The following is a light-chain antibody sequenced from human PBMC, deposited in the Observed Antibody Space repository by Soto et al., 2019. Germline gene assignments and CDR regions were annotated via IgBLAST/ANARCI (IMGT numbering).Light chain of an antibody. CDR3: QQYNPSSRT. CDR1: QSISTW. J-gene: IGKJ1*01. CDR2: KAS. V-gene: IGKV1-5*03. Sequence: DIQMTQSPSTLSAFVGDRVTITCRASQSISTWLAWYQQKPGKVPKLLIFKASSLQSGVPSRFSGSGSGTDFTLTISSLQPDDFATYYCQQYNPSSRTFGQGTKVYIK.